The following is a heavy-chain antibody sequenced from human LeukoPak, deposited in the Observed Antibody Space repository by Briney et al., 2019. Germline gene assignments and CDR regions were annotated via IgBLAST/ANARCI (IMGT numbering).Heavy chain of an antibody. J-gene: IGHJ4*02. D-gene: IGHD3-3*01. Sequence: GSLRLSCAASGFTFDDYTMHWVRQAPGKGLEWVSLISWDGGSTYYADSVKGRFTISRDNSKNSLYLQMNSLRTEDTALYYCAKDRGYDFWSGFDYWGQGTLVTVSS. CDR1: GFTFDDYT. CDR2: ISWDGGST. V-gene: IGHV3-43*01. CDR3: AKDRGYDFWSGFDY.